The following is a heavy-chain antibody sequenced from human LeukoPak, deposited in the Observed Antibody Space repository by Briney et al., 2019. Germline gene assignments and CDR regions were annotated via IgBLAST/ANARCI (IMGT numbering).Heavy chain of an antibody. CDR1: GFTFSSYG. J-gene: IGHJ3*02. D-gene: IGHD3-22*01. CDR3: AYYDSSGKGI. CDR2: ISYDGSNK. Sequence: GGSLRLSCAASGFTFSSYGMHWVRQAPGKGLEWVAVISYDGSNKYYADSVKGRFIISRDNSKNTLYLQMNSLRAEDTAVYYCAYYDSSGKGIWGQGTMVTVPS. V-gene: IGHV3-30*03.